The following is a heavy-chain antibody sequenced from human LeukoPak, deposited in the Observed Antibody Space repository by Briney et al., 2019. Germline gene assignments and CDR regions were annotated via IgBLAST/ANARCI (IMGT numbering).Heavy chain of an antibody. J-gene: IGHJ4*02. D-gene: IGHD5-18*01. CDR2: ISYDGSNK. Sequence: PGRSLRLSCAASGFTFSSYGMHWVRQAPGKGLEWVAVISYDGSNKYYADSVKGRFTISRDNSKNTLYLQMNSLRAEDTAVYYCAKDSAFTGYSYGLTDYWGQGTLVTVSS. CDR1: GFTFSSYG. V-gene: IGHV3-30*18. CDR3: AKDSAFTGYSYGLTDY.